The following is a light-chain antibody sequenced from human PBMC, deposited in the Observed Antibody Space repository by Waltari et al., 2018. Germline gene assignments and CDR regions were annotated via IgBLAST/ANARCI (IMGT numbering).Light chain of an antibody. V-gene: IGKV1-5*01. CDR1: QRINTW. Sequence: IQMTQSPSALSASVGDRVTITCRASQRINTWMAWYQQRPGKAPKVLIYYVSTLESGVPSRFSGSGSGSEFTLAINNLQPEDFATYYCQQYYRYYTFGQGTKLEIK. J-gene: IGKJ2*01. CDR2: YVS. CDR3: QQYYRYYT.